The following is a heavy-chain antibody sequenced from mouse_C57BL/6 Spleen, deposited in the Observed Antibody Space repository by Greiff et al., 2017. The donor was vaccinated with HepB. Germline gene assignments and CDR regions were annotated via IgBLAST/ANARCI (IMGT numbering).Heavy chain of an antibody. CDR3: ARSSGYVRNYAMDY. CDR1: GYTFTSYW. CDR2: IYPSDSET. D-gene: IGHD3-2*02. J-gene: IGHJ4*01. Sequence: QVQLQQPGAELVRPGSSVKLSCKASGYTFTSYWMDWVKQRPGQGLEWIGNIYPSDSETHYNQKFKDKATLTVDKSSSTAYMQLSSLTSEDSAVYYCARSSGYVRNYAMDYWGQGTSVTVSS. V-gene: IGHV1-61*01.